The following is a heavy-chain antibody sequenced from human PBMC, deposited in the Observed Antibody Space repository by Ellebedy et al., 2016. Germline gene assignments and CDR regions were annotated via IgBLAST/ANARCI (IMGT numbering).Heavy chain of an antibody. CDR2: ISSSSTYK. D-gene: IGHD4-17*01. CDR3: ARNNCGER. Sequence: GESLKISXAASGFTVMSNYMSWVRQAPGKGLEWVSSISSSSTYKYHADSVKGRFTISRDNAKNSLYLQMNSLRAEDTAVYYCARNNCGERWGQGTLVTVSS. V-gene: IGHV3-21*01. J-gene: IGHJ4*02. CDR1: GFTVMSNY.